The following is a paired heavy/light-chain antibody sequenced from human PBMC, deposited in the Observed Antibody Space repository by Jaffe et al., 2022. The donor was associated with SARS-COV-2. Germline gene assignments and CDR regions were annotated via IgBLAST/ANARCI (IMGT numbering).Light chain of an antibody. CDR1: QSVSSD. J-gene: IGKJ5*01. V-gene: IGKV3-15*01. CDR2: GAS. CDR3: QQYNNRPPVT. Sequence: EIVMTQSPATLSVSPGERATLSCRASQSVSSDLAWYQQRPGQAPRLLIYGASTRATGIPARFSGSGSGTEFTLTISSLQSEDFAVYYCQQYNNRPPVTFGQGTRLEIK.
Heavy chain of an antibody. J-gene: IGHJ4*02. Sequence: QVQLVESGGGVVQPGRSLRLSCAASGFTFSRHGIHWVRQAPGKGLEWVAVVGDDGSAQVYADSVKGRFTVSRDNSKNTVSLQMDSLATEDTAVYYCAREFSHGNWLFDYWGQGTLVTVSS. CDR2: VGDDGSAQ. CDR1: GFTFSRHG. CDR3: AREFSHGNWLFDY. D-gene: IGHD1-1*01. V-gene: IGHV3-30*03.